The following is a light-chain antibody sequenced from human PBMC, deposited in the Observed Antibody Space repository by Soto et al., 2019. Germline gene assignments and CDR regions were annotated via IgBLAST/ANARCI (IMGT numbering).Light chain of an antibody. CDR1: SSDVGGYNF. J-gene: IGLJ1*01. Sequence: QSALTQPASVSGSPGQSITISCTGTSSDVGGYNFVSWYQQHPGKAPKLIISDVSNRPSGVSTRFSGSKSGNTASLTISGLQAEDESDYYCSSYTSINTHVFGTVTKVTVL. CDR3: SSYTSINTHV. V-gene: IGLV2-14*01. CDR2: DVS.